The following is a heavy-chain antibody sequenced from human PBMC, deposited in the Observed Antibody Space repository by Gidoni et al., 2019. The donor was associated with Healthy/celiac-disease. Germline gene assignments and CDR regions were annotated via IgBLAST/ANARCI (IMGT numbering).Heavy chain of an antibody. D-gene: IGHD4-17*01. CDR3: AREGLTTVTTYNEINFAFDI. CDR1: GFTFSSYA. Sequence: QVQLVESGGGVVQPGRSLRLSCAASGFTFSSYAMHWVRQAPGKGLEWVAVISYDGSNKYYADSVKGRFTISRDNSKNTLYLQMNSLRAEDTAVYYCAREGLTTVTTYNEINFAFDIWGQGTMVTVSS. CDR2: ISYDGSNK. V-gene: IGHV3-30-3*01. J-gene: IGHJ3*02.